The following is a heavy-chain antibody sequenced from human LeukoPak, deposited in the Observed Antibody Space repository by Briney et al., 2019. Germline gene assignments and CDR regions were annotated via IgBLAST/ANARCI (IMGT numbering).Heavy chain of an antibody. Sequence: SETLSLTCTVSGGSISSGSYYWSWIRQPAGKGLEGIGRIYTSGSTNYNPSLKSRVTISVDTSKNQFSLKLSSVTAADTAVYYCARGGSYPPFDPWGQGTLVTVSS. J-gene: IGHJ5*02. CDR2: IYTSGST. CDR1: GGSISSGSYY. V-gene: IGHV4-61*02. CDR3: ARGGSYPPFDP. D-gene: IGHD1-26*01.